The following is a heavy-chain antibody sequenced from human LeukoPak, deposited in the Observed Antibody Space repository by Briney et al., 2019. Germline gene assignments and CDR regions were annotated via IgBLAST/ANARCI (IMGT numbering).Heavy chain of an antibody. V-gene: IGHV3-23*01. D-gene: IGHD2-15*01. CDR2: ISGSGGST. Sequence: PGGSLRLSCAASGFTFSSYAMSWVRQAPGKGLGWVSAISGSGGSTYYADSVKGRFTISRDNSKNTLYLQMNSLRAEDTAVYYCAKIPGYCSGGSCYSAGIQLFTTDDYWGQGTLVTVSS. CDR1: GFTFSSYA. J-gene: IGHJ4*02. CDR3: AKIPGYCSGGSCYSAGIQLFTTDDY.